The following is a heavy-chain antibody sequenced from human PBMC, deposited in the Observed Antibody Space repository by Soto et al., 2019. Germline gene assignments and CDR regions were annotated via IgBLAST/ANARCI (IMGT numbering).Heavy chain of an antibody. CDR1: VGSISSYY. CDR3: ARVAVPAAIGWFDP. V-gene: IGHV4-59*01. D-gene: IGHD2-2*01. CDR2: IYYSGST. Sequence: SETLSLTCTVSVGSISSYYWSWTRQPPGKGLEWIGYIYYSGSTNYNPSLKSRVTISVDTSKNQFSLKLSSVTAADTAVYYCARVAVPAAIGWFDPWGQGTLVTVSS. J-gene: IGHJ5*02.